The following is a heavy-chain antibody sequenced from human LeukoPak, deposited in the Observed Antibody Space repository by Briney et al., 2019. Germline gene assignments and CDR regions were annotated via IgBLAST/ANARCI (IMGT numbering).Heavy chain of an antibody. J-gene: IGHJ4*02. Sequence: GGSLRLSCAASGFTFSSYAMNWVRQAPGKGLEWVSVINDSGGSTQYADSVKGRFTISRDNSKNTLYLQMDSLRADDTAVYYCAKSSRYGTGWYGKIDYWGQGTLVTVSS. CDR3: AKSSRYGTGWYGKIDY. CDR1: GFTFSSYA. D-gene: IGHD6-19*01. CDR2: INDSGGST. V-gene: IGHV3-23*01.